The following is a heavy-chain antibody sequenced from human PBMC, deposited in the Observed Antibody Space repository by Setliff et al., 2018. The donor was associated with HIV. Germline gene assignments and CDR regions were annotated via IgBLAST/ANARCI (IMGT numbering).Heavy chain of an antibody. J-gene: IGHJ4*02. Sequence: ASVKVSCKAFGYTFSTNAIHWVRQAPGQRLEWMGYINAGDDNTRYSQKLQGRVTMTTDTSTSTAYMELRSLRSDDTAVYYCARSLYDSSDYPMTYWGQGTLVTVSS. CDR3: ARSLYDSSDYPMTY. D-gene: IGHD3-22*01. CDR1: GYTFSTNA. CDR2: INAGDDNT. V-gene: IGHV1-3*01.